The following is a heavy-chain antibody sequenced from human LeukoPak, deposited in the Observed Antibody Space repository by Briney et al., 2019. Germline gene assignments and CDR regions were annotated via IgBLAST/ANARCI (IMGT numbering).Heavy chain of an antibody. CDR2: ISYDGSNK. Sequence: GGSLRLSCAASGFTFSSYGMHWVRQAPGKGLEWVAVISYDGSNKYYADSVKGRFTISRDNSKNTLYLQMNSLRAEDTAVYYCAKDLLEQQLETPDYWGQGTLVTVSS. J-gene: IGHJ4*02. CDR1: GFTFSSYG. CDR3: AKDLLEQQLETPDY. V-gene: IGHV3-30*18. D-gene: IGHD6-13*01.